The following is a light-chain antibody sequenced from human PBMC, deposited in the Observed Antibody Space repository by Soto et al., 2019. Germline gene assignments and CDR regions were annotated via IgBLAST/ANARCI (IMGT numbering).Light chain of an antibody. CDR1: QSISSY. J-gene: IGKJ5*01. Sequence: DIQNIQAPSFLSASVGDIVTITCRASQSISSYLNWYQQKPGKAPKLLIYAASSLQSGVPSRFSGSGSGTDFTLTISSLQPEDFATYYCQQSYSTPYTFGQGTRLEIK. CDR3: QQSYSTPYT. CDR2: AAS. V-gene: IGKV1-39*01.